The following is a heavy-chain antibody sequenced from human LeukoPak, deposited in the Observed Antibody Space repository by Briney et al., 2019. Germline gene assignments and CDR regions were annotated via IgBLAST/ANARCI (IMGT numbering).Heavy chain of an antibody. CDR2: ISYDGSNK. D-gene: IGHD2-15*01. CDR3: ARAEDVVVVAATDEWFDP. CDR1: GFTFSSYA. J-gene: IGHJ5*02. Sequence: GGSLRLSCAASGFTFSSYAMHWVRQAPGKGLEWVAVISYDGSNKYYADSVKGRFTISRDNSKNTLYLQMNSLRAEDTAVYYCARAEDVVVVAATDEWFDPWGQGTLVTVSS. V-gene: IGHV3-30*04.